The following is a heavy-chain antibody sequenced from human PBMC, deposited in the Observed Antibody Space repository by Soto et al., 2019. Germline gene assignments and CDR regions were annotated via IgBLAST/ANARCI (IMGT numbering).Heavy chain of an antibody. Sequence: GPLRLAGAAPVFTVSTYCMSWVRQAPGKGLEWVANIKQDGSEKYYVDSVKGRFTTSRDNAKNSLYLQMNSLRAEDTAVYYCATHVLAQRSDPWGLGSRVTGS. V-gene: IGHV3-7*01. CDR2: IKQDGSEK. CDR3: ATHVLAQRSDP. CDR1: VFTVSTYC. J-gene: IGHJ5*02.